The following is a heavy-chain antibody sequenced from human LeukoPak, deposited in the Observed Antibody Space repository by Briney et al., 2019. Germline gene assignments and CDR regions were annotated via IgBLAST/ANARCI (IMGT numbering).Heavy chain of an antibody. D-gene: IGHD6-19*01. V-gene: IGHV4-59*08. CDR1: DGSISNYY. CDR3: ARNSAVATSRSWFDP. J-gene: IGHJ5*02. CDR2: AYYSGST. Sequence: SETLSLTCSVFDGSISNYYWSWIRQPPRKGLEWIGYAYYSGSTTYNPSLESRVTISVDTSKNQFSLKLTAVTAADTAVYYCARNSAVATSRSWFDPWGQGTPVTLSS.